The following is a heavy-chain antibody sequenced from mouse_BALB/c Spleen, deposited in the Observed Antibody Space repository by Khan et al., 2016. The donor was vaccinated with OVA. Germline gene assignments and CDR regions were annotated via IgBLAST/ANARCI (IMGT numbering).Heavy chain of an antibody. V-gene: IGHV1-4*01. D-gene: IGHD2-14*01. CDR1: GYTFTSYT. CDR2: INPSNGYT. Sequence: QVQLQQSGAELARPGASVKMSCKASGYTFTSYTIHWIKKRPGQGLEWIGYINPSNGYTNYNQKLKDKATLTTDKSSTTAYLQLSSLTSDDSAVYNCVRDGAYHRNDGWFAYWGQGTLVTVSA. CDR3: VRDGAYHRNDGWFAY. J-gene: IGHJ3*01.